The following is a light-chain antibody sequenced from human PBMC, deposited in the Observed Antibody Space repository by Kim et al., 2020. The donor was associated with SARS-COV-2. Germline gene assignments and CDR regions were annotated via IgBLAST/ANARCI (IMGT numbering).Light chain of an antibody. CDR2: LNSDGSH. CDR1: RGHSSYA. V-gene: IGLV4-69*01. J-gene: IGLJ2*01. Sequence: VKLPCTLSRGHSSYAIAWHQQQPEKGPRYLMKLNSDGSHSKGDGIPDRFSGSSSGAERYLTISSLQSEDEADYYCQTWGTGIHVVFGGGTQLTVL. CDR3: QTWGTGIHVV.